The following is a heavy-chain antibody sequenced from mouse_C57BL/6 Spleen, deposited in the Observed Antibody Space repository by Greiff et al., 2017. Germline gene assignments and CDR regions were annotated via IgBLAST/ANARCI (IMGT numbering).Heavy chain of an antibody. Sequence: VQLQQPGAELVKPGASVKLSCKASGYTFTSYWMHWVKQRPGQGLEWIGMIHPNSGSTNYNEKFKSKDTLTVDKSSSTAFMQLSSLTSEDSAVYYCASRYYGNDYYAMDYWGQGTSVTVSS. J-gene: IGHJ4*01. CDR3: ASRYYGNDYYAMDY. D-gene: IGHD2-1*01. CDR1: GYTFTSYW. V-gene: IGHV1-64*01. CDR2: IHPNSGST.